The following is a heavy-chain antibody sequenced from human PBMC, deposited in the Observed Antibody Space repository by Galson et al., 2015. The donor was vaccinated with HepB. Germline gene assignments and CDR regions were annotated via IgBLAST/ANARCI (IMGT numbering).Heavy chain of an antibody. Sequence: SVKVSCKASGYTFTSYYMHWVRQAPGQGLEWMGIINPSGGSTSYAQKFQGRVTMTRDTSTSTVYMELSSLRSEDTAVYYCAREGLLTIFGVVRTMHAFDIWGQGTMVTVSS. D-gene: IGHD3-3*01. CDR1: GYTFTSYY. J-gene: IGHJ3*02. CDR3: AREGLLTIFGVVRTMHAFDI. V-gene: IGHV1-46*01. CDR2: INPSGGST.